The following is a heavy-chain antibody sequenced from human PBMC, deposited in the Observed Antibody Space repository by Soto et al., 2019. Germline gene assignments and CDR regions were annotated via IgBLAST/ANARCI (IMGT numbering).Heavy chain of an antibody. Sequence: PGESLKISCEGSGYTFTYYWIGWVRQMPGKGLEWMGVTYPFDSDTRYSPSFQGRVTISAVQSTNTAYLELSRLQASDTAIYYCARHGLQYYYSGMDVWGQATTVTAP. CDR2: TYPFDSDT. V-gene: IGHV5-51*01. J-gene: IGHJ6*02. D-gene: IGHD4-4*01. CDR3: ARHGLQYYYSGMDV. CDR1: GYTFTYYW.